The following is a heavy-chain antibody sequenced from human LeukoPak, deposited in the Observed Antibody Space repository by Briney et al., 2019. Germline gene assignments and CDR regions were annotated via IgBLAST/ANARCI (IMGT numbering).Heavy chain of an antibody. CDR3: ARDHCTSSGCYEDYYYGLDV. J-gene: IGHJ6*02. D-gene: IGHD2-2*01. CDR1: GYTFTDYY. Sequence: GASVKVSCKASGYTFTDYYIQWVRQAPGQGPEWMGWINPDSGGTNSAQKFQGRVTLTRDTSISTAYMELSSLRSDDSAVYFCARDHCTSSGCYEDYYYGLDVWGQGTTVAVSS. CDR2: INPDSGGT. V-gene: IGHV1-2*02.